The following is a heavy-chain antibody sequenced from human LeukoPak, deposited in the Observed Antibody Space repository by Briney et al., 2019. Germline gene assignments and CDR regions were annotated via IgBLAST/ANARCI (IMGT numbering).Heavy chain of an antibody. D-gene: IGHD3-3*01. V-gene: IGHV3-74*01. J-gene: IGHJ3*02. Sequence: GGSLRLSCAASGFTFSSYWMHWVRQAPGKGPVWVSRIKTDGSSTSYADSVKGRFTISRDNAKNTLYLQMNSLRAEDTAVYYCARVFRPSLTVFIIRGAFDIWGQGTMVTVSS. CDR1: GFTFSSYW. CDR2: IKTDGSST. CDR3: ARVFRPSLTVFIIRGAFDI.